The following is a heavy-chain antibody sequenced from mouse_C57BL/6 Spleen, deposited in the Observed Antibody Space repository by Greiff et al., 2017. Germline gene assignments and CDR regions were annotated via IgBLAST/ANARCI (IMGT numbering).Heavy chain of an antibody. CDR3: ARQLRLGDYFDY. CDR2: INPSNGGT. CDR1: GYTFTSYW. V-gene: IGHV1-53*01. J-gene: IGHJ2*01. D-gene: IGHD3-2*02. Sequence: QVQLKQPGTELVKPGASVKLSCKASGYTFTSYWMHWVKQRPGQGLEWIGNINPSNGGTNYNEKFKSKATLTVDKSSSTAYMQLSSLTSEDSAVYYCARQLRLGDYFDYWGQGTTLTVSS.